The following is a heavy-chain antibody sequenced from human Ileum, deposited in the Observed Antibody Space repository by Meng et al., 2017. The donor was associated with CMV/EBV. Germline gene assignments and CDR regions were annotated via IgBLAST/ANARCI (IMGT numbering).Heavy chain of an antibody. J-gene: IGHJ4*02. CDR3: VRQVVAASFDY. CDR1: GGSITSGNYY. D-gene: IGHD2-15*01. V-gene: IGHV4-30-4*08. Sequence: QVQLQEPGPGRGKPSQTLSLTGPVSGGSITSGNYYWSWIRQPPGRGLEWIGYIYYSGSPYYKPSLKSRVTISLDTSKNQFSLNLRSVTATDSAVYYCVRQVVAASFDYWGQGALVTVSS. CDR2: IYYSGSP.